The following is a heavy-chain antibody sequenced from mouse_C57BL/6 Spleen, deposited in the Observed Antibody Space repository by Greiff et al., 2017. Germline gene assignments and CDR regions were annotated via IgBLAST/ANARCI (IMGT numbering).Heavy chain of an antibody. CDR1: GFNIKDDY. Sequence: EVKVVESGAELVRPGASVKLSCTASGFNIKDDYMHWVKQRPEQGLEWIGWIDPENGDTEYASKFQGKATITADTSSNTAYLQLSSLTSEDTAVYYCTYLRTFAYWGQGTLVTVSA. V-gene: IGHV14-4*01. J-gene: IGHJ3*01. CDR2: IDPENGDT. CDR3: TYLRTFAY. D-gene: IGHD2-12*01.